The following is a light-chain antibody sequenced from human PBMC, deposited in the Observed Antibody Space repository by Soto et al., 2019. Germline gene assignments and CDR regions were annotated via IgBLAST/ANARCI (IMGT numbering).Light chain of an antibody. Sequence: EIALTPAPRPLYFSPGEKATLSCRASQCVCSCFLALAQPKPGQAPRLLISGASSRATGSPDRFSGSGSGTDFTLTISRLEPEDFAVYYCQQYGGSPRTFGQGTKVDIK. CDR1: QCVCSCF. CDR2: GAS. V-gene: IGKV3-20*01. J-gene: IGKJ1*01. CDR3: QQYGGSPRT.